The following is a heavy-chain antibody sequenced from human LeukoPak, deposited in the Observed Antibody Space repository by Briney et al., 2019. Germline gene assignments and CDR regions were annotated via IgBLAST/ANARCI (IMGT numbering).Heavy chain of an antibody. CDR3: ARYIGSMAFDY. D-gene: IGHD3-10*01. CDR2: IYYSGST. Sequence: SETLSLTCTVSGGSISSGGYYWSWIRQHPAKGLEWIGYIYYSGSTYYNPSLKSRVTISVDTSKNQFSLKLSSVTAADTAVYYCARYIGSMAFDYWGQGTLVTVSS. CDR1: GGSISSGGYY. V-gene: IGHV4-31*03. J-gene: IGHJ4*02.